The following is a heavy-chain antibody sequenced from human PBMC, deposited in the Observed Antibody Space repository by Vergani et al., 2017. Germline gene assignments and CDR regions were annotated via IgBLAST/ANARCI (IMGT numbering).Heavy chain of an antibody. CDR1: GGTFSSYA. V-gene: IGHV1-69*13. Sequence: QVQLVQAAAEVKKPGSSVKVSCKASGGTFSSYAISWVRQAPGQGHEWMGRIIPIFGTANYAQKFQGRVTITADVSTSTAYMELSSLRSDDTAVYYCAGGGKYSYGTHAFDYWGQGTLVTVSS. D-gene: IGHD5-18*01. CDR3: AGGGKYSYGTHAFDY. CDR2: IIPIFGTA. J-gene: IGHJ4*02.